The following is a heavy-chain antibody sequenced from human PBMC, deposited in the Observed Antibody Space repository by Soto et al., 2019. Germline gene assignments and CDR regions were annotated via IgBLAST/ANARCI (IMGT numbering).Heavy chain of an antibody. D-gene: IGHD3-3*01. Sequence: QVQLVQSGAEVKKPGASVKVSCKASGYTFTSYGISWVRQAPGQGLEWMGWISASNGNTNYAQKLQGRVTMTTDTSTSIAYMELRSLRSDYTAVYYCARAPPSLYFWSGGIDYWGQGTLVTVSS. CDR2: ISASNGNT. CDR3: ARAPPSLYFWSGGIDY. J-gene: IGHJ4*02. CDR1: GYTFTSYG. V-gene: IGHV1-18*01.